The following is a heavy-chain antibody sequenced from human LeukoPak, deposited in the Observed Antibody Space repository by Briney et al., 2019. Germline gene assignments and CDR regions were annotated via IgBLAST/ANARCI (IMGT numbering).Heavy chain of an antibody. D-gene: IGHD1-26*01. CDR2: ITGSSAYI. J-gene: IGHJ4*02. CDR1: GFTFSSYS. V-gene: IGHV3-21*06. CDR3: ARGSAGATRGAY. Sequence: GGSLRLSCAASGFTFSSYSMHWVRQAPGKGLEWVSSITGSSAYIYYADSVKGRFTISRDNAKNSLYLQMNSLRAEDTAVYYCARGSAGATRGAYWGQGTLITVSS.